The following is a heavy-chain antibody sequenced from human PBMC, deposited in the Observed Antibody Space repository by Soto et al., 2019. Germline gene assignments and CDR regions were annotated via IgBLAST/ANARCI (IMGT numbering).Heavy chain of an antibody. J-gene: IGHJ6*03. CDR2: VIGGGDST. CDR1: GFTSSNYA. CDR3: AKGSTVDSYYYMDV. V-gene: IGHV3-23*01. Sequence: GGSLRLSCAVSGFTSSNYAMTWVRQAPGKGLEWVSAVIGGGDSTFYADSVKGRFTASRASSKNTLYLQMSSLRAEDTAVYYCAKGSTVDSYYYMDVWGKGTTVTVSS. D-gene: IGHD5-12*01.